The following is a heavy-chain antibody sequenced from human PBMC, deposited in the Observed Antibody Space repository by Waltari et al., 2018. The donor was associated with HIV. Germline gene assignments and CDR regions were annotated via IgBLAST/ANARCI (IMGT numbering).Heavy chain of an antibody. CDR3: ARVSGGYERFDY. J-gene: IGHJ4*02. V-gene: IGHV4-61*02. D-gene: IGHD5-12*01. Sequence: QVQLQESGPGLVKPSQTLSLTCTVSGGSIRRGSYYWSWIRQPAGKGLEWIGRIYTSGSTNYNPSLKSRVTISVETSKNQLSLKLSSVTAADTAVYYCARVSGGYERFDYWGQGTLVTVSS. CDR2: IYTSGST. CDR1: GGSIRRGSYY.